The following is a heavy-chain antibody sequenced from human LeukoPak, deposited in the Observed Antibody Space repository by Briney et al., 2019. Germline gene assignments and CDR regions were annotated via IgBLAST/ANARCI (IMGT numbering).Heavy chain of an antibody. V-gene: IGHV1-8*01. D-gene: IGHD6-19*01. CDR3: ARGQGTGYSSGWDYYYMDV. Sequence: ASVKVSCQASGYTFTSYDINWVRQATGQGLEWMGGMNLNSGNTGYAQKFQGRVTMTRNTSISTAYMELSSLRSEDTAVYYCARGQGTGYSSGWDYYYMDVWGKGTTVTDSS. CDR2: MNLNSGNT. J-gene: IGHJ6*03. CDR1: GYTFTSYD.